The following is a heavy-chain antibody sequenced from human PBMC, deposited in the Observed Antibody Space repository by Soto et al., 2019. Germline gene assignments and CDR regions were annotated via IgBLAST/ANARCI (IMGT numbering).Heavy chain of an antibody. J-gene: IGHJ6*02. CDR3: ASTYCSGGSCSGQTSYYYGMDV. Sequence: QVQLVQSGAEVKKPGSSVKVSCKASGGTFSSYTISWVRQAPGQGLEWMGRIIPILGIANYAQKFQGRVTITADKSTSTAYMELSSLRSEDTAVYYCASTYCSGGSCSGQTSYYYGMDVWGQGTTVTVSS. V-gene: IGHV1-69*02. D-gene: IGHD2-15*01. CDR2: IIPILGIA. CDR1: GGTFSSYT.